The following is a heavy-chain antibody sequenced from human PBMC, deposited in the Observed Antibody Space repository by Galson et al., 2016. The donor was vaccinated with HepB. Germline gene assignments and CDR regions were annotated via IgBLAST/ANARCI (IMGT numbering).Heavy chain of an antibody. D-gene: IGHD3-10*01. J-gene: IGHJ5*02. Sequence: SLRLSCAASGITFSNYAMHWVRQAPGKGLEWVSYISSASSIKYYADSVKGRFTISRDNARHSLYLEVNSLRGEDTAMYYCARDYVPGAWGQGVLVTVSS. CDR1: GITFSNYA. V-gene: IGHV3-48*04. CDR3: ARDYVPGA. CDR2: ISSASSIK.